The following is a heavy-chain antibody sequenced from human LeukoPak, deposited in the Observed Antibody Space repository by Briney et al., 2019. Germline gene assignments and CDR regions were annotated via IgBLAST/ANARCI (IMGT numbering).Heavy chain of an antibody. D-gene: IGHD2-2*01. J-gene: IGHJ4*02. Sequence: GGSLRLSCAASGFTFSNYRMNWVRQAPGKGLEWVSSIMSSTTDIYYADSVKGRFTISRDNAKNSLYLQMNSLRAEDMAVYYCASGSTSFHYWGQGTLVSVSS. CDR1: GFTFSNYR. CDR2: IMSSTTDI. CDR3: ASGSTSFHY. V-gene: IGHV3-21*01.